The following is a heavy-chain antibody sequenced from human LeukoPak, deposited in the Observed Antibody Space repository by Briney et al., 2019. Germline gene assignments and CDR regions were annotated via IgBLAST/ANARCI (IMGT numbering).Heavy chain of an antibody. CDR2: TSNDGNNK. CDR3: ARGYCSSATCRHFDY. D-gene: IGHD2-2*01. CDR1: GFTISGYG. Sequence: GRSLRLSCTASGFTISGYGMHWVRQAPGKGLEWVAVTSNDGNNKYYADSVKGRFTISRDNSKSTLYLQMNSLRAEDTAVYYCARGYCSSATCRHFDYWGQGALVTVSS. V-gene: IGHV3-30*03. J-gene: IGHJ4*02.